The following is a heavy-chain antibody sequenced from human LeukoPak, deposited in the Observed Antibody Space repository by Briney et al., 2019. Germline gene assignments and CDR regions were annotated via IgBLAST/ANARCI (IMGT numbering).Heavy chain of an antibody. CDR3: AKGHSDFGTGFDL. CDR2: ISASGGRT. D-gene: IGHD4-17*01. J-gene: IGHJ4*02. V-gene: IGHV3-23*01. Sequence: GGSLRLSCAASGFRFSDFAMSWVRHAPGKGLECVSVISASGGRTYSAESVKARFTISRDNSKNTLYLEMNSLTADDTAVYYCAKGHSDFGTGFDLWGQGTLVTVS. CDR1: GFRFSDFA.